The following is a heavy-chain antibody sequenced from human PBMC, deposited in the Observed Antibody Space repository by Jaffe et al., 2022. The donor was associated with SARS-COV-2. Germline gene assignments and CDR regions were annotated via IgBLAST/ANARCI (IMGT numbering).Heavy chain of an antibody. Sequence: EVQLVESGGGLVKPGGSLRLSCAASGFTFSSYSMNWVRQAPGKGLEWVSSISSSSSYIYYADSVKGRFTISRDNAKNSLYLQMNSLRAEDTAVYYCARDLRGVRGIVVVNPFDYWGQGTLVTVSS. CDR1: GFTFSSYS. J-gene: IGHJ4*02. V-gene: IGHV3-21*01. CDR2: ISSSSSYI. D-gene: IGHD3-22*01. CDR3: ARDLRGVRGIVVVNPFDY.